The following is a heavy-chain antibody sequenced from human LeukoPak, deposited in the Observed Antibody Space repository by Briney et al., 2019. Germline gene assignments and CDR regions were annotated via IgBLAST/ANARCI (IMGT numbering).Heavy chain of an antibody. CDR2: IIPIFGTA. D-gene: IGHD1-26*01. Sequence: SVKVSCKASGGTFSSYAISWVRQAPGQGLEWMGGIIPIFGTANYAQKFQGRVTITTDESTSTAYMELRSLRSEDTAVYYCATNLSGNDNYWGQGTLVTVSS. J-gene: IGHJ4*02. CDR1: GGTFSSYA. V-gene: IGHV1-69*05. CDR3: ATNLSGNDNY.